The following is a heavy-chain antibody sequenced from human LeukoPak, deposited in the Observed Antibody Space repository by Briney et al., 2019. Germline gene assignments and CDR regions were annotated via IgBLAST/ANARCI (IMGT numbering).Heavy chain of an antibody. CDR1: GFTFSSYA. CDR2: ISWNSGGV. V-gene: IGHV3-9*01. Sequence: SGGSLRLSCTASGFTFSSYAMHWVRQAPGKGLEWVSGISWNSGGVGYADSVKGRFTISRDNSKNSLYLQMNGLRAEDTALYYCTKAYEYSTGMDVWGQGTTVTVSS. D-gene: IGHD2/OR15-2a*01. CDR3: TKAYEYSTGMDV. J-gene: IGHJ6*02.